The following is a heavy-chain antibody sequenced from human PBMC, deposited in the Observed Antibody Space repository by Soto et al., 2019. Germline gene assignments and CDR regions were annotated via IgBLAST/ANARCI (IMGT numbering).Heavy chain of an antibody. J-gene: IGHJ4*02. CDR3: AKDRHPDGICTFDF. V-gene: IGHV3-23*01. D-gene: IGHD2-8*01. CDR2: VYGSGHGDT. Sequence: GGSLRLSCAASGFTFSTYTMSWVRQAPGKGLEWVSGVYGSGHGDTFYADSVKGRFVISRDDSKGMLFLQMNSLKVEDTAIYYCAKDRHPDGICTFDFWGQGTLVTVSS. CDR1: GFTFSTYT.